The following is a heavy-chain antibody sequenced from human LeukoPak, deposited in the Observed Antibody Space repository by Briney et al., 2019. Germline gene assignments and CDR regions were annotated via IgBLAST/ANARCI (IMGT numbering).Heavy chain of an antibody. V-gene: IGHV6-1*01. D-gene: IGHD2-15*01. CDR2: TYYRSKWYN. CDR3: ARDPRYCSGGSCYRGMDAFDI. CDR1: GDSVSSNSAA. J-gene: IGHJ3*02. Sequence: SQTLSLTCAISGDSVSSNSAAWNWIRQSPSRGLEWLGRTYYRSKWYNDYAVSVKSRITINPDTSKNQFSLQLNSVTPEDTAVYYCARDPRYCSGGSCYRGMDAFDIWGQGTMVTVSP.